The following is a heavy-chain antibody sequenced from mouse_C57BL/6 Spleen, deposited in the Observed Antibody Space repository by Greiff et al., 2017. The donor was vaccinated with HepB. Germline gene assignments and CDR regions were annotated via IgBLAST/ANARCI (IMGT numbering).Heavy chain of an antibody. Sequence: EVQGVESGGGLVQPGGSLKLSCAASGFTFSDYYMYWVRQTPEKRLEWVAYISNGGGSTYYPDTVKGRFTISRDNAKNTLYLQMSRLKSEDTAMYYCARQNGTTAYAMDYWGQGTSVTVSS. V-gene: IGHV5-12*01. J-gene: IGHJ4*01. D-gene: IGHD1-2*01. CDR2: ISNGGGST. CDR3: ARQNGTTAYAMDY. CDR1: GFTFSDYY.